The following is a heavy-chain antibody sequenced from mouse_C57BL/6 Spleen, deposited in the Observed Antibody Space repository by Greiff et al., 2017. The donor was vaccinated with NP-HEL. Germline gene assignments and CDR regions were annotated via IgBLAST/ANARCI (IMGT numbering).Heavy chain of an antibody. J-gene: IGHJ3*01. V-gene: IGHV1-52*01. CDR1: GYTFTSYW. CDR2: IDPSDSET. Sequence: QVQLQQPGAELVRPGSSVKLSCKASGYTFTSYWMHWVKQRPIQGLEWIGNIDPSDSETHYNQKFKDKATLTVDKSSSAAYIQLSSLASEDSAFYYCSSEMLLRFAYWGQGTLVTVSA. CDR3: SSEMLLRFAY. D-gene: IGHD2-3*01.